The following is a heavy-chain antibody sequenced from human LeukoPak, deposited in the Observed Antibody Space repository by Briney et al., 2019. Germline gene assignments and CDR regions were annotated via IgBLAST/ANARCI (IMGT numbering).Heavy chain of an antibody. CDR3: ARDIYYYDSSGYYYFDY. CDR1: GYTFTGYY. CDR2: IIPILGIA. V-gene: IGHV1-69*04. J-gene: IGHJ4*02. D-gene: IGHD3-22*01. Sequence: ASVKVSCKASGYTFTGYYMHWVRQAPGQGLEWMGRIIPILGIANYAQKFQGRVTITADKSTSTAYMELSSLRSEDTAVYYCARDIYYYDSSGYYYFDYWGQGTLVTVSS.